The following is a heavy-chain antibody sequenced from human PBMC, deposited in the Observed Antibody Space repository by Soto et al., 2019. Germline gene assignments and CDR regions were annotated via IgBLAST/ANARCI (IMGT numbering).Heavy chain of an antibody. J-gene: IGHJ3*02. CDR1: GFTFSGSA. CDR3: TSAKTVAHDAFDI. Sequence: GGSLRLSCAASGFTFSGSAMHWVRQASGKGLEWVGRIRSKANSYATAYAASVKGRFTISRDDSKNTAYLQMNSLKTEDTAVYYCTSAKTVAHDAFDIWGQGTMVTVSS. V-gene: IGHV3-73*01. CDR2: IRSKANSYAT. D-gene: IGHD4-17*01.